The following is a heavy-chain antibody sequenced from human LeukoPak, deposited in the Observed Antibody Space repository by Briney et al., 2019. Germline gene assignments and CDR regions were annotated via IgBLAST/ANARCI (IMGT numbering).Heavy chain of an antibody. CDR2: INPNSGGT. CDR1: GYTFTGYY. J-gene: IGHJ4*02. D-gene: IGHD6-25*01. Sequence: ASVKVSCKASGYTFTGYYMHWVRQAPGQGLEWMGWINPNSGGTNYAQKFQGRVTMTRDTSISTAYMELSRLRSDDTAVYYCARQRATIAAYYFDYWGQGTLVTVSS. CDR3: ARQRATIAAYYFDY. V-gene: IGHV1-2*02.